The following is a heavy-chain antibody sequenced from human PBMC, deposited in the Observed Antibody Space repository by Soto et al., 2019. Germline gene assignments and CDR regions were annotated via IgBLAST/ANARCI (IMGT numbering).Heavy chain of an antibody. CDR3: AKSGGYCSGGSCYKTRDFQH. CDR2: ISGSGGST. V-gene: IGHV3-23*01. J-gene: IGHJ1*01. Sequence: GGSLRLSCVASGFTFGSYAMSWVRQAPGKGLEWVSAISGSGGSTYYADSVKGRFTISRDNSKNTLYLQMNSLRAEDTAVYYCAKSGGYCSGGSCYKTRDFQHWGQGTLVTVSS. D-gene: IGHD2-15*01. CDR1: GFTFGSYA.